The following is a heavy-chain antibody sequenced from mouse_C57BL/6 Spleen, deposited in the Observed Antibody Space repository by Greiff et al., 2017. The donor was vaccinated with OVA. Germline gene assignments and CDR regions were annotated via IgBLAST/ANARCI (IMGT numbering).Heavy chain of an antibody. D-gene: IGHD1-1*01. CDR1: GFTFSNYW. Sequence: EVKLQESGGGLVQPGGSMKLSCVASGFTFSNYWMNWVRQSPEKGLEWVAQIRLKSDNYATHYAESVKGRFTISRDDSKSSVYLQMNNLRAEDTGIYYCTLYYYGSSYGFAYWGQGTLVTVSA. J-gene: IGHJ3*01. CDR2: IRLKSDNYAT. V-gene: IGHV6-3*01. CDR3: TLYYYGSSYGFAY.